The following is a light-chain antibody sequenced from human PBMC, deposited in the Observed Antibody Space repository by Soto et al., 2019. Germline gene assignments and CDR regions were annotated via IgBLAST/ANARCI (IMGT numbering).Light chain of an antibody. CDR1: ERVSSN. Sequence: IVMTQSPATLSVSPGERATLSCRASERVSSNLAWYQQKPGQAPRLLLYATSTRAMGIPARFRGSGSGTEFTLTISSLQSGDFAVYYCHQYHNSPRTFGQGNKVEIK. CDR2: ATS. V-gene: IGKV3D-15*01. CDR3: HQYHNSPRT. J-gene: IGKJ1*01.